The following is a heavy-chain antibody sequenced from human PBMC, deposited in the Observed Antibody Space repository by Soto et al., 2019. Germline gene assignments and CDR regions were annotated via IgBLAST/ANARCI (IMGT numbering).Heavy chain of an antibody. CDR1: GFSFSTYW. CDR3: ARDYCSGTICYEFDY. V-gene: IGHV5-51*01. D-gene: IGHD2-2*01. Sequence: GEALKISCKGSGFSFSTYWIAWVCQMPGKGLEWMGIIYPGDSKTTYSPSFQGQVTISADKSINTAYLQWSSLKASDIAMYYCARDYCSGTICYEFDYWGQGTQVTVSS. J-gene: IGHJ4*02. CDR2: IYPGDSKT.